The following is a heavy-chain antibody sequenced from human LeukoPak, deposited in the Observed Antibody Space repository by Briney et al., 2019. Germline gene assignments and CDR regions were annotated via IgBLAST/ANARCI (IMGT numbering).Heavy chain of an antibody. D-gene: IGHD1-26*01. J-gene: IGHJ4*02. CDR3: ARVHAKWELLSYFDY. V-gene: IGHV1-69*13. CDR1: EGTFSSYA. Sequence: EASVKVSCKASEGTFSSYAISWVRQAPGQGLEWMGGIIPIFGTANYAQKFQGRVTITADESTSTAYMELSSLRSEDTAVYYCARVHAKWELLSYFDYWGQGTLVTVSS. CDR2: IIPIFGTA.